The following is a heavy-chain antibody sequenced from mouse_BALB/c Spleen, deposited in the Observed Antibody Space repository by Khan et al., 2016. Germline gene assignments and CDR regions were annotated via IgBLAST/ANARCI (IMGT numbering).Heavy chain of an antibody. CDR1: GYTFTSCW. D-gene: IGHD1-1*01. Sequence: QVQLQQPGTELVKPGASVKLSCKASGYTFTSCWIHWVKERPGQGLEWLGEINPSNGRTNYNGKFKSRATLTVDKSSNTAYMQLSSLTSEDSAVYYCAKVAYGSSYTADYWGQGTTLTVSS. V-gene: IGHV1S81*02. J-gene: IGHJ2*01. CDR2: INPSNGRT. CDR3: AKVAYGSSYTADY.